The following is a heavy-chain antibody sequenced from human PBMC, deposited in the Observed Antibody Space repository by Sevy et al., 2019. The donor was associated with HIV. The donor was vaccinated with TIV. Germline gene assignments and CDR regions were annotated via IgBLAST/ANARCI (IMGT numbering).Heavy chain of an antibody. CDR2: IKQDGSEK. J-gene: IGHJ3*01. Sequence: GGCLRLSCAVSGFTFSNYWMHWVRQAPGKGLEWVANIKQDGSEKYYVDSVKGRFSISRDNANNLVYLQMNSLRVEDTAVYYCMTAMLHVGGQGTMVTVSS. V-gene: IGHV3-7*01. CDR1: GFTFSNYW. CDR3: MTAMLHV. D-gene: IGHD2-15*01.